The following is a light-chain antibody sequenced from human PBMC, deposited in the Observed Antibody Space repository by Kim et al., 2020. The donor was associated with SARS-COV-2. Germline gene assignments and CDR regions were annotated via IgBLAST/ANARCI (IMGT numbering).Light chain of an antibody. CDR3: MQGTHWPPIT. Sequence: ASLSCRSRQSLGYSDGNTYLNWFQQRPGQSQRRLIYKFSNRDSGVPDRFSGSGSGTDFTLKISRVEAEDVGVYYCMQGTHWPPITFGQGTRLEIK. V-gene: IGKV2-30*01. CDR2: KFS. CDR1: QSLGYSDGNTY. J-gene: IGKJ5*01.